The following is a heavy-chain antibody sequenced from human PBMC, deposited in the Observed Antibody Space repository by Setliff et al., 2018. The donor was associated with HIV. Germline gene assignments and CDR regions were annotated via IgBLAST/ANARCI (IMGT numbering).Heavy chain of an antibody. Sequence: VKVSCKASGYTFTSYALNWVRQAPGQGLEWMGWINTNSGNPMSAQGFSGRFVFSLDTSVSAAYLQISSLKAEDTAVYYCARDLFALEIGGGWAVDYWGQGTLVTVSS. CDR3: ARDLFALEIGGGWAVDY. CDR1: GYTFTSYA. V-gene: IGHV7-4-1*02. J-gene: IGHJ4*02. D-gene: IGHD3-10*01. CDR2: INTNSGNP.